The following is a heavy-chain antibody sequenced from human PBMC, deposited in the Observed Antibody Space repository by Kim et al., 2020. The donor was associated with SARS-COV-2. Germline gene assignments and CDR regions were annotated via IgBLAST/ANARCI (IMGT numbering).Heavy chain of an antibody. D-gene: IGHD3-22*01. V-gene: IGHV1-18*01. CDR2: ISAYNGNT. CDR1: GYTFTSYG. CDR3: ARDLYSYYYDSSGYYYDY. J-gene: IGHJ4*02. Sequence: ASVKVSCKASGYTFTSYGISWVRQAPGQGLEWMGWISAYNGNTNYAQKLQGRVTMTTDTSTSTAYMELRSLRSDDTAVYYCARDLYSYYYDSSGYYYDYWGQGTLVTVSS.